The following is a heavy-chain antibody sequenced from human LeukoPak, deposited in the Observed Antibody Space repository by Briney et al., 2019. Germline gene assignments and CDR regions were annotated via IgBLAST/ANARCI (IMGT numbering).Heavy chain of an antibody. CDR2: IYYSGST. CDR1: GGSISSYH. J-gene: IGHJ6*03. CDR3: ARDRAGYGDGYMDV. Sequence: SETLSLTCTVSGGSISSYHWSWIRQPPGKGLEWIGYIYYSGSTNYNPSLKSRVTISVDTSKNQFSLKLSSVTAADTAVYYCARDRAGYGDGYMDVWGKGTTVTVSS. V-gene: IGHV4-59*01. D-gene: IGHD4-17*01.